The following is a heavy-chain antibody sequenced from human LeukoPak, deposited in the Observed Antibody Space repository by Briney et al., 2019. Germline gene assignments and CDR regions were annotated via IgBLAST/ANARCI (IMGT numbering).Heavy chain of an antibody. CDR1: GFTFNKFA. J-gene: IGHJ4*02. Sequence: GGSLRLSCAASGFTFNKFAMSWVRQAPGKGLEWVSGIIENGGETYYADSVRGRFTISRDNSKNTLYLQMNSLRAEDTAVYYCAKDGIAVAVGYWGQGTLVTVSS. D-gene: IGHD6-19*01. CDR2: IIENGGET. CDR3: AKDGIAVAVGY. V-gene: IGHV3-23*01.